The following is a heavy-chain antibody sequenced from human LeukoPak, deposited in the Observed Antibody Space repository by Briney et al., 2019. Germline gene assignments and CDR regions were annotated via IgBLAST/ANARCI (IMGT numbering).Heavy chain of an antibody. V-gene: IGHV3-23*01. CDR2: ISGSGGST. Sequence: PGGSLRLSCAASGFTFSSYAVSWVRQAPGKGLEWVSGISGSGGSTYYADSVKGRFTISRDNSKSTLYLQMNSLRAEDTAVYYCAKDGGLWVSAHWGDSWGQGTLVTVSS. J-gene: IGHJ4*02. CDR3: AKDGGLWVSAHWGDS. CDR1: GFTFSSYA. D-gene: IGHD7-27*01.